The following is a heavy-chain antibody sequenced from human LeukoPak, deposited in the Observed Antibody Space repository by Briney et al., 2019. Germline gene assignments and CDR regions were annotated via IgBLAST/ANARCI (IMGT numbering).Heavy chain of an antibody. CDR1: GGSFSGYY. CDR2: INHSGST. CDR3: ARAKGSGSYRTTRAYYFDY. V-gene: IGHV4-34*01. D-gene: IGHD1-26*01. J-gene: IGHJ4*02. Sequence: SETLSLTCGVYGGSFSGYYWSWIRQPPGKGLEWIGEINHSGSTNYNPSLKSRVTISVDTSKNQFSLKLSSVTAADTAVYYCARAKGSGSYRTTRAYYFDYWGQGTLVTVSS.